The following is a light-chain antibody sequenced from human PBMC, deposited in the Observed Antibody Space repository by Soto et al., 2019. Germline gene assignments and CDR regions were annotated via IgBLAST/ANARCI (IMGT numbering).Light chain of an antibody. CDR2: RAS. V-gene: IGKV3-15*01. CDR1: QSITNN. Sequence: EIVMTQSPATLSVSPGERATLSCRASQSITNNVAWYQQKPGQPPRLLIYRASTRATGIPARFSASGSGTEFTLTISSLQSEDSAVYYCQQSYNWPRTFGQGTKVEIK. J-gene: IGKJ1*01. CDR3: QQSYNWPRT.